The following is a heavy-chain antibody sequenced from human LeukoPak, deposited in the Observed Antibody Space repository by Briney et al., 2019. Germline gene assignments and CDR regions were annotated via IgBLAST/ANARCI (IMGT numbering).Heavy chain of an antibody. J-gene: IGHJ4*02. D-gene: IGHD6-19*01. CDR2: IYYTGST. CDR1: GGSISSYY. V-gene: IGHV4-59*08. CDR3: ATWTPGHSSGWYYDY. Sequence: KASETLSLTCTVSGGSISSYYWSWIRQPPGKGLEWIGYIYYTGSTNYNPSLKSRVTISVDTSKNQFSLKLSSVTAADTAVYYCATWTPGHSSGWYYDYWGQGTLVTVSS.